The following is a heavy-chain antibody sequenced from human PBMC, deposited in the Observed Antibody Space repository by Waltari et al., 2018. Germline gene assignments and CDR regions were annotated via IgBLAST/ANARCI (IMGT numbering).Heavy chain of an antibody. Sequence: QEQLVESGGGVVQPGRSLRLSCAASGFIFSSYGMHWVRQTPGNGLEWVSFISFDGDNKYYADSVKGRFTISRDNFNNMLYMQMNSLRAEDTADYYCARDLLGWELRSPLEIWGQGTMVTVSS. J-gene: IGHJ3*02. V-gene: IGHV3-30*03. D-gene: IGHD1-26*01. CDR3: ARDLLGWELRSPLEI. CDR2: ISFDGDNK. CDR1: GFIFSSYG.